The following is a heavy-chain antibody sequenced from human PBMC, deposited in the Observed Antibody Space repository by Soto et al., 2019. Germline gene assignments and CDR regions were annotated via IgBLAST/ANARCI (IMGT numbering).Heavy chain of an antibody. CDR1: GDSINSDGYF. D-gene: IGHD2-21*01. J-gene: IGHJ5*02. CDR2: IYHFGTT. Sequence: SETLSLTCTVSGDSINSDGYFWSWIRQHPGKGLKWIGSIYHFGTTYYNPSLSSRLNMSMDTSKNQFSLNLNSVTAADTAVYYCARLICASSICYFPAWFDPWGRGTLVTVSS. CDR3: ARLICASSICYFPAWFDP. V-gene: IGHV4-31*03.